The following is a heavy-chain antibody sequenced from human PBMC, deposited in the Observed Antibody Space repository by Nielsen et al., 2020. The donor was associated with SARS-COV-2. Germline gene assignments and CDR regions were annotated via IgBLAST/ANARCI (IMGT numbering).Heavy chain of an antibody. CDR2: FDPEDGET. V-gene: IGHV1-24*01. CDR3: ARDSWNPPRRYFDY. CDR1: GYTLTELS. Sequence: ASVKVSCKVSGYTLTELSMHWVRQAPGKGLEWMGGFDPEDGETIYAQKFQGRVTMTEDTSTDTAYMELSSLRSDDTAVYYCARDSWNPPRRYFDYWGQGTLVTVSS. J-gene: IGHJ4*02. D-gene: IGHD1-1*01.